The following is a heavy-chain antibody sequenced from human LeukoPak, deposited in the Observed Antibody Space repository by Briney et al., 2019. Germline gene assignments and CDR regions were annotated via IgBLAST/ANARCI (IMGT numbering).Heavy chain of an antibody. D-gene: IGHD2-15*01. CDR2: MSSGSPRAI. Sequence: GGSLRLSCAASGFTFSDYYMSWIRQAPGKGLEWVSLMSSGSPRAIYYGNPVKGRFITSRDNAKNSLYLQMNSLKTEDTAVYYCTTAYVVVAATVWGQGTLVTVSS. J-gene: IGHJ4*02. V-gene: IGHV3-11*01. CDR1: GFTFSDYY. CDR3: TTAYVVVAATV.